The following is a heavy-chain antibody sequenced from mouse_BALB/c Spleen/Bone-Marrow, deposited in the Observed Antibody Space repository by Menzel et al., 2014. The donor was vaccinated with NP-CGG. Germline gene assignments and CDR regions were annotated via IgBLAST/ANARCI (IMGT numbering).Heavy chain of an antibody. D-gene: IGHD2-12*01. V-gene: IGHV7-3*02. Sequence: EVKLVESGGGLVQPGGSLILSCTTSGFTFTDYYMSWVRQPPGKALEWLGFIRNKANGYTTEYSAPVKGRFTISRDNSQSILYLQMNTLRAEDSATYYCARNYDGAMDYWGQGTSVTVSS. CDR1: GFTFTDYY. CDR2: IRNKANGYTT. J-gene: IGHJ4*01. CDR3: ARNYDGAMDY.